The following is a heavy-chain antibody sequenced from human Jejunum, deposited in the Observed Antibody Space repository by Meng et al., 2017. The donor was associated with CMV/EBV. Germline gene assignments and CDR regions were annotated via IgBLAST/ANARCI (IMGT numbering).Heavy chain of an antibody. CDR3: ASPYNSTSAEYFRQ. J-gene: IGHJ1*01. D-gene: IGHD2/OR15-2a*01. CDR2: LYSGGFT. Sequence: ASGFSVSSTYMTWVRQVPGKGLEWVSILYSGGFTYYADSVKGRFTISRGNSKNTVFLQMNSLRAEDTAIYYCASPYNSTSAEYFRQWGQGTLVTVSS. V-gene: IGHV3-53*01. CDR1: GFSVSSTY.